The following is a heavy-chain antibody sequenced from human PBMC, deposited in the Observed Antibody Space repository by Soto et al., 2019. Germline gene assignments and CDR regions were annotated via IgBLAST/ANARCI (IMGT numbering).Heavy chain of an antibody. CDR3: ARDRVMDTAMDDEPYNWFDP. Sequence: GASVKVSCKASGYTFTGYYMHWVRQAPGQGLEWMGWINPNSGGTNYAQKFQGRVTMTRDTSISTAYMELSRLRSDDTAVYYCARDRVMDTAMDDEPYNWFDPWGQGTLVTVSS. CDR2: INPNSGGT. V-gene: IGHV1-2*02. J-gene: IGHJ5*02. CDR1: GYTFTGYY. D-gene: IGHD5-18*01.